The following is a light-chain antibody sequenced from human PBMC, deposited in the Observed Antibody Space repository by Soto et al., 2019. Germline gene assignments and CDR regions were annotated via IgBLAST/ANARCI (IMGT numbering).Light chain of an antibody. CDR2: KAS. J-gene: IGKJ4*01. V-gene: IGKV1-5*03. CDR1: QNINTW. Sequence: DIQITQSPSTLSASVGDRVTLTCRASQNINTWLAWYQQKPGKAPYLLIYKASNFQSGVPSRFSGSASGTEFTLTISSLQPDDIATYYCQQYETYPLTYGGGTKVEI. CDR3: QQYETYPLT.